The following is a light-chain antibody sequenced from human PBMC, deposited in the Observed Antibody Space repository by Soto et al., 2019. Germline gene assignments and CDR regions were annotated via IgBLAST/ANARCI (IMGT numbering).Light chain of an antibody. V-gene: IGKV1-6*01. J-gene: IGKJ1*01. CDR1: QTISKD. Sequence: AIQMTQSPSSLSASVGDRVTISCRASQTISKDLGWYQQKPGKAPNLLIYGASSLESGVPSRFSGSGSDTDFTLTISSLQPEDFATYYCLHDNNYPWTFGQGTKVEI. CDR2: GAS. CDR3: LHDNNYPWT.